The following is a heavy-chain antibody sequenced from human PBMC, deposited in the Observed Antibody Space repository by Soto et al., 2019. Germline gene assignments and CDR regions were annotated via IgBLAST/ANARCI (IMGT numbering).Heavy chain of an antibody. CDR2: IWYDGSNK. CDR1: GFTFSSYG. J-gene: IGHJ1*01. V-gene: IGHV3-33*01. CDR3: ARPSASTCCYDYFKH. D-gene: IGHD3-3*01. Sequence: QVQLVESGGGVVQPGRSLRLSCAASGFTFSSYGMHWVRQAPGKGLEWVAVIWYDGSNKYYADSVKGRFTISRDNSKNTLYLQMNSLRAEDTAVYYCARPSASTCCYDYFKHWGQGTLVTVSS.